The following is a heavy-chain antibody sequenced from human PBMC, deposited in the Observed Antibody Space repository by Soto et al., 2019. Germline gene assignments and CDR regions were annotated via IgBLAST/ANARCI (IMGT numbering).Heavy chain of an antibody. J-gene: IGHJ6*02. CDR2: IDPSDSYT. Sequence: PGESLKISCKGSGYSFTSYWISWVRQMPGKGLEWMGRIDPSDSYTNYSPSFQGHVTISADKSISTAYLQWSSLKASDTAMYYCARLDYGDYIPPHGMDVWGQGTTVTVSS. CDR1: GYSFTSYW. CDR3: ARLDYGDYIPPHGMDV. D-gene: IGHD4-17*01. V-gene: IGHV5-10-1*01.